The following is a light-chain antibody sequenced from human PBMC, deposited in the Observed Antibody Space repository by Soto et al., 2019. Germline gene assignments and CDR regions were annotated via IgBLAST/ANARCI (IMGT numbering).Light chain of an antibody. CDR2: DSN. CDR3: GTWDNSLSAGV. V-gene: IGLV1-51*01. J-gene: IGLJ2*01. Sequence: QSVLTQPPSLSAAPGQKVTISCSGSSSNIGNNDVSWYQQLPGTAPKLIIYDSNKRPSGIPDRFSGSKSGTSATLGITGLQTGDEADYCCGTWDNSLSAGVFGGGTKLTVL. CDR1: SSNIGNND.